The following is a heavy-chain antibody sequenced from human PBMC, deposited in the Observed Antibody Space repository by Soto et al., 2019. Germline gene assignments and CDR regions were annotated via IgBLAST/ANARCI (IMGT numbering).Heavy chain of an antibody. Sequence: EVQLVESGGDLVQPGRSLRLSCAASGFTFDDYAMHWVRQVPGKGLKWVSGLRWNGVTIGYAGSVKGRFTITRDNAKKSLYMQMIGMSPADTALYYCAASRAYDSSDYSCYHYGMDVWGLGPTGTDSS. CDR3: AASRAYDSSDYSCYHYGMDV. CDR1: GFTFDDYA. D-gene: IGHD3-22*01. V-gene: IGHV3-9*01. J-gene: IGHJ6*02. CDR2: LRWNGVTI.